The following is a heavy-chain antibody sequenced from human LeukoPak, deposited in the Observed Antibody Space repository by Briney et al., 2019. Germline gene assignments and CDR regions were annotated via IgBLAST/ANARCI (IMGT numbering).Heavy chain of an antibody. D-gene: IGHD5-18*01. CDR1: GFTFSGYD. V-gene: IGHV3-30*18. J-gene: IGHJ4*02. Sequence: GGSLRLSCAASGFTFSGYDMPWVRQAPGKGLEWVAVISYDGSNKYYADSVKGRFTISRDNSKNTLYLKMNSLRAEDTAVYYCAKSGEGYSYGLDYWGQGTLVTVSS. CDR2: ISYDGSNK. CDR3: AKSGEGYSYGLDY.